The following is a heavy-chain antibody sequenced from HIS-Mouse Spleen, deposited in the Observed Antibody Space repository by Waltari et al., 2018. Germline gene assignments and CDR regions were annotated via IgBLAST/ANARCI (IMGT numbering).Heavy chain of an antibody. CDR1: GGSFSGYY. CDR3: ARVRTGDPSYWYFDL. J-gene: IGHJ2*01. V-gene: IGHV4-34*01. D-gene: IGHD7-27*01. CDR2: INHSGRT. Sequence: QVQLQQWGAGLLKPSETLSLTCAVYGGSFSGYYWRWIRQPPGMGREWIGEINHSGRTNHNPSLKSRVTISVDTSKNQFSLKLSSVTAAEPAVHYCARVRTGDPSYWYFDLWGRGTLVTVSS.